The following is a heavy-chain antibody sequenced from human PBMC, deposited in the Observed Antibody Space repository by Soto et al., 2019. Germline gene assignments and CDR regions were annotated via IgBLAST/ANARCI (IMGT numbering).Heavy chain of an antibody. CDR3: AHSEGLGWELSY. Sequence: QITLKESGPTLVKPTQTLTLTCTFSGFSLSTSGVGVGWIRQPPGKALEWLALIYWDDDKRYSPSLKSRLTIPTDTSKNQVVLTMTNMDPVDTATYYCAHSEGLGWELSYWGQGTLVTVSS. CDR1: GFSLSTSGVG. D-gene: IGHD1-26*01. V-gene: IGHV2-5*02. J-gene: IGHJ4*02. CDR2: IYWDDDK.